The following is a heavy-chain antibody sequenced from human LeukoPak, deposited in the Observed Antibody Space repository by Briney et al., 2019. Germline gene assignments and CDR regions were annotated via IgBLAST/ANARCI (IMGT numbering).Heavy chain of an antibody. J-gene: IGHJ6*02. CDR2: ISSNGGTT. CDR1: GFTFTTYA. V-gene: IGHV3-64*01. D-gene: IGHD5-18*01. Sequence: GGSLRLSCAASGFTFTTYAMHWVRQAPGKGLEYVAVISSNGGTTYYANSVKGRFTISRDNSKNTLYLQMGSLRAGDMAVYYCARDSGGYTYGYGVYCYAMDVWGQGTTVTVSS. CDR3: ARDSGGYTYGYGVYCYAMDV.